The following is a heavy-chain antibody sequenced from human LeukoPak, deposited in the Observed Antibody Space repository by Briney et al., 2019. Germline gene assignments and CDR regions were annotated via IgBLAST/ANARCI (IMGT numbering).Heavy chain of an antibody. CDR3: ARGGYYDRSGNSYKFGFDL. CDR1: GASISSSSYY. D-gene: IGHD3-22*01. J-gene: IGHJ3*01. CDR2: IYYSGST. V-gene: IGHV4-39*07. Sequence: SETLSLTCTVSGASISSSSYYWGWLRQSPGKGLEWVGSIYYSGSTYFDPSLKSRVTMSVDTSKNQFSLKLSSVTAADTAVYYCARGGYYDRSGNSYKFGFDLWGQGTMVTASS.